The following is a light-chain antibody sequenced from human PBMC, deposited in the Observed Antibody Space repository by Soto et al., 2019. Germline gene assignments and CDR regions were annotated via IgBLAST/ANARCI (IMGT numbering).Light chain of an antibody. CDR2: DAS. CDR3: QQYDNLPLI. Sequence: IQMTQSPSSLSASVGDRVTITCQATQDIRKYLNWYQQKPGKPPKILIYDASSLETGVPSRFSGSGSGTDFTLTISSLQPEDFETYYCQQYDNLPLIFGQGTRLEIK. CDR1: QDIRKY. J-gene: IGKJ5*01. V-gene: IGKV1-33*01.